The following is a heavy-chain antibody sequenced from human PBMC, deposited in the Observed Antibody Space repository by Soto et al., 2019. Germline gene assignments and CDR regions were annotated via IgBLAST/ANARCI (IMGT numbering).Heavy chain of an antibody. D-gene: IGHD3-10*01. Sequence: ASVKVSCKASGYSSTNNDVSWVRQATGQGLEWMGWMNPGSGDTGYAQKFQGRVTMTRDISIATAYMELSSLRSDDTAIYYCARMETFGSLNWFDPWGQGTLVTVSS. CDR2: MNPGSGDT. V-gene: IGHV1-8*01. CDR1: GYSSTNND. CDR3: ARMETFGSLNWFDP. J-gene: IGHJ5*02.